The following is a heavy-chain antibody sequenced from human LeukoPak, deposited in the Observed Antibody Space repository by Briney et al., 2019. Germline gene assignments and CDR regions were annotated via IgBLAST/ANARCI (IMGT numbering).Heavy chain of an antibody. J-gene: IGHJ1*01. CDR3: ARGGLPAALTYFHH. D-gene: IGHD6-13*01. CDR2: IYYSGST. CDR1: GGSISSDY. V-gene: IGHV4-59*01. Sequence: PSETLSLTCTVTGGSISSDYWSWIRQPPGKGLEWIGYIYYSGSTNYHPSLKSRVTISVDTSKNQFSLTLSSVTAADTAVYYCARGGLPAALTYFHHWGQGTLVTVSS.